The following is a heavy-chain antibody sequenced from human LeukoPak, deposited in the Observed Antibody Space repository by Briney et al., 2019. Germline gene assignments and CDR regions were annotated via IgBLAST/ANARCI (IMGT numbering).Heavy chain of an antibody. D-gene: IGHD5-24*01. CDR3: ARQESEMTTPANRYFDL. CDR2: IFPDDSDT. Sequence: GESLKISCKGSGYSFTSYWIGWVRQMPGKGLEWMGIIFPDDSDTIYSPSFQGQVTISADKSINTAYLQWNNLKASDSAIYYCARQESEMTTPANRYFDLWGQGTLITVSS. V-gene: IGHV5-51*01. J-gene: IGHJ4*02. CDR1: GYSFTSYW.